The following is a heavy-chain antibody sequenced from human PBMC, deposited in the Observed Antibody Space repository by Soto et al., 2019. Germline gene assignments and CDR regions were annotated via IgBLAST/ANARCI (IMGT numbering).Heavy chain of an antibody. Sequence: PWETLSLTCTVSGGAIYSPSYYWGWIRQTPGKGLEYIGSIYYSGSTFNNPSLGRRVVISLDASKKQVSLNLSSATAADTAVYYCARLSGRRYFQYWGQGALVTVSS. CDR3: ARLSGRRYFQY. D-gene: IGHD6-6*01. CDR1: GGAIYSPSYY. J-gene: IGHJ4*02. CDR2: IYYSGST. V-gene: IGHV4-39*01.